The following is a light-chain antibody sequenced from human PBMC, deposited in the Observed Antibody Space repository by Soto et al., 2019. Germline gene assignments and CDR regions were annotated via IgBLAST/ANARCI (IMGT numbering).Light chain of an antibody. CDR2: EVS. Sequence: QSALIQPASVSGSPGQSITISCTGTSSDVGGYNYVSWYQQHPGKAPKLMIYEVSNRPSGVSNRFSGSKSGNTASLTISGLQAEDEADYYCSSYTSSSPYVFGTGTK. CDR3: SSYTSSSPYV. V-gene: IGLV2-14*01. CDR1: SSDVGGYNY. J-gene: IGLJ1*01.